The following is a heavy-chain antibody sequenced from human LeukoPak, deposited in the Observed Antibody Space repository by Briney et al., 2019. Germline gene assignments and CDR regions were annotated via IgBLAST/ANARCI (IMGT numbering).Heavy chain of an antibody. J-gene: IGHJ4*02. CDR3: ARDRYYDSSGYYYDFDY. D-gene: IGHD3-22*01. CDR2: ISAYNGNT. Sequence: ASVKVSCKASGYTFTSYGISWVRQAPRQGLEWMGWISAYNGNTNYAQKLQGRVTMTTDTSTSTAYMELRSLRSDDTAVYYCARDRYYDSSGYYYDFDYWGQGTLVTVSS. V-gene: IGHV1-18*01. CDR1: GYTFTSYG.